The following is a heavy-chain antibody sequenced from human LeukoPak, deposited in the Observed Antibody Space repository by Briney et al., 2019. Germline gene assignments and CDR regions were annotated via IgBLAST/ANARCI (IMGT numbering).Heavy chain of an antibody. CDR3: SRNYRHFDY. V-gene: IGHV6-1*01. CDR1: GDSVSSDSTA. D-gene: IGHD5-24*01. CDR2: TYYRSKWYH. Sequence: SQTLSLTCAISGDSVSSDSTAWNWIRQPPSRGLEWLGRTYYRSKWYHDYAVSVKSRITINADTSKNQFSLQLSSVTPEDTAFYYCSRNYRHFDYWGQGTLVTVSS. J-gene: IGHJ4*02.